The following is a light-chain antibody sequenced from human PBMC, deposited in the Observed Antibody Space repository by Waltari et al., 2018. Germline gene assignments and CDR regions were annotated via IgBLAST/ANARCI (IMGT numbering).Light chain of an antibody. V-gene: IGLV3-19*01. CDR1: SLRRYS. Sequence: SSELSQDPTVSVALGPPVRITCQGDSLRRYSATWYQQKPGQAPVLVTYCKKSRPPGIPDRFSGSSSGNTASLAITGAQAEDEADYYCNSRDSSGNHLVVFGGGTKLTVL. CDR2: CKK. CDR3: NSRDSSGNHLVV. J-gene: IGLJ2*01.